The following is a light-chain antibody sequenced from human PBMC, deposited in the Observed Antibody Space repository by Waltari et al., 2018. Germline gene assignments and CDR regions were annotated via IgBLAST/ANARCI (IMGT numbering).Light chain of an antibody. V-gene: IGLV4-69*01. Sequence: QLVLTQSPSASAPLGASAMLTCTLSRGPSITVIAWLQPQPEKGPRFLKKVNSDGSHRKGDQIPYRFSGSSSWAERYLRLSSLQSGDWADYFCQTGGHGTWVFGGGTKLTVL. CDR1: RGPSITV. CDR3: QTGGHGTWV. J-gene: IGLJ3*02. CDR2: VNSDGSH.